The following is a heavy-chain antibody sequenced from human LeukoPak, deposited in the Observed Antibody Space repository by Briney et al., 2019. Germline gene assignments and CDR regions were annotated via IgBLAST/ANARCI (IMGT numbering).Heavy chain of an antibody. Sequence: PGGSLRLSCAASGFTFSSYGMHWVRQAPGRGLEWVAFISYDGSNKYYADSVKGRFTISRDNSKNTLYLQMNSLRAEDTAVYYCARDPVRNSALDYWGQGTLVTVSS. CDR3: ARDPVRNSALDY. CDR2: ISYDGSNK. J-gene: IGHJ4*02. D-gene: IGHD1-26*01. CDR1: GFTFSSYG. V-gene: IGHV3-30*19.